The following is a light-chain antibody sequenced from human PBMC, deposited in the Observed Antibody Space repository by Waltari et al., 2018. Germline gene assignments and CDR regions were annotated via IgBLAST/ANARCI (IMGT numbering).Light chain of an antibody. J-gene: IGLJ2*01. CDR3: ATWDDSLNGL. V-gene: IGLV1-44*01. CDR1: SSNIGSKS. Sequence: QSVLTQPPSASGTPGQRVSISCSGSSSNIGSKSVNWYQQVPATAPKLLTYSTNQRPSGVPDRFSVSKSGTSASLAISGLQSEDEADYYCATWDDSLNGLFGGGTKLTVL. CDR2: STN.